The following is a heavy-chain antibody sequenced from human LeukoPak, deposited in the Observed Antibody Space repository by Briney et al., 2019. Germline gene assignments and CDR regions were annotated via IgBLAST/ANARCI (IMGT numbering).Heavy chain of an antibody. Sequence: SETLSLTCTVSGGSISSSSYYWSWIRQPPGKGLEWIGEINHSGSTNYNPSLKSRVTISVDTSKNQFSLKLSSVTAADTAVYYCARGRSSGWYSRSVRFDYWGQGTLVTVSS. J-gene: IGHJ4*02. V-gene: IGHV4-39*07. D-gene: IGHD6-19*01. CDR2: INHSGST. CDR1: GGSISSSSYY. CDR3: ARGRSSGWYSRSVRFDY.